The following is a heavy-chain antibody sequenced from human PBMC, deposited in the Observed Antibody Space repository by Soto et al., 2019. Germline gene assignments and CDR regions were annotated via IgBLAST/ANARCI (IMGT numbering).Heavy chain of an antibody. Sequence: ASVKVSCKASVYTFTSYDINWVRQATGQGLEWMGWMNPNSGNTGYAQKFQGRVTMTRNTSISTAYMELSSLRSEDTAVYYCAREGVDYYGSGSYTHYYYMDVWGKGTTVTVSS. J-gene: IGHJ6*03. CDR2: MNPNSGNT. V-gene: IGHV1-8*01. D-gene: IGHD3-10*01. CDR3: AREGVDYYGSGSYTHYYYMDV. CDR1: VYTFTSYD.